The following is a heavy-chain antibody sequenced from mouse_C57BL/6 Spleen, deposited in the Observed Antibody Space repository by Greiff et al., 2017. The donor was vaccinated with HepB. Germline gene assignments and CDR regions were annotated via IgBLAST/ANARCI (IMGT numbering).Heavy chain of an antibody. CDR2: ISYSGST. D-gene: IGHD2-3*01. Sequence: EVQVVESGPGMVKPSQSLSLTCTVTGYSITSGYDWHWIRHFPGNKLEWMGYISYSGSTNYNPSLKSRISITHDTSKNHFFLKLNSVTTEDTATYYCARGGGYYDYAMDYWGQGTSVTVSS. CDR3: ARGGGYYDYAMDY. CDR1: GYSITSGYD. J-gene: IGHJ4*01. V-gene: IGHV3-1*01.